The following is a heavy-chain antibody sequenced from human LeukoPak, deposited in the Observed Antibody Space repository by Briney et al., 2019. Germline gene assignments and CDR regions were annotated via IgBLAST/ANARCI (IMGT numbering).Heavy chain of an antibody. Sequence: ASVKVSCKASGYTFTSYDINWVRQATGQGLEWMGWMNPNSGNTGYAQKFQGRVTITRNTSISTAYMELSSLRSEDTAVYYCAREGGIVVAGTWGRNSYYMDVWGKGTTVTISS. V-gene: IGHV1-8*03. CDR2: MNPNSGNT. J-gene: IGHJ6*03. D-gene: IGHD6-19*01. CDR3: AREGGIVVAGTWGRNSYYMDV. CDR1: GYTFTSYD.